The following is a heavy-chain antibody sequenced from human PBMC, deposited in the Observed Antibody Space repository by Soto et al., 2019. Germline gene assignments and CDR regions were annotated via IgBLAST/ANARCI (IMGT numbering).Heavy chain of an antibody. CDR1: GGSISSGGYY. D-gene: IGHD2-15*01. CDR3: ARDVVVAATAPDAFDI. Sequence: QVQLQESGPGLVKPSQTLSLTCTVSGGSISSGGYYWSWLRQHPGKGLEWIGYIYYSGSTYYNPSLKSRVTISVDTSKNQFSRKLSSVTAADTAVYYCARDVVVAATAPDAFDIWGQGTMVTVSS. V-gene: IGHV4-31*03. J-gene: IGHJ3*02. CDR2: IYYSGST.